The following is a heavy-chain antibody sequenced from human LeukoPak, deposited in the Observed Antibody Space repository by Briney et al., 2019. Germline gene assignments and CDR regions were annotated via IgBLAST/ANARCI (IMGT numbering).Heavy chain of an antibody. V-gene: IGHV4-59*01. CDR1: GGTISSYY. J-gene: IGHJ3*01. Sequence: PSETLSLTCTVSGGTISSYYWSWIRQPPGKGLEWIGYIYYSGSTNYNPSLKSRVTISVDTSKNQFSLKLSSVTAADTAVYYCARTNGNYYDSSGYYYTAFDLWGQGTMVSVSS. D-gene: IGHD3-22*01. CDR2: IYYSGST. CDR3: ARTNGNYYDSSGYYYTAFDL.